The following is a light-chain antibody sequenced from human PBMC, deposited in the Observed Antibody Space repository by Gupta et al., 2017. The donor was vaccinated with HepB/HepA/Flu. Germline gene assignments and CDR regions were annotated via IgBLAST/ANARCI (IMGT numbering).Light chain of an antibody. J-gene: IGKJ4*01. CDR3: HQRSNWPPLT. CDR2: DAS. Sequence: EIVLTQSPATLSLSPGERATLSCRASQSVSRYLAWYQQRPGQAPRLLIYDASNRATGIPARFSGSGSGTDFTLTISSPEPEDFAVYYCHQRSNWPPLTFGGGTKVEI. CDR1: QSVSRY. V-gene: IGKV3-11*01.